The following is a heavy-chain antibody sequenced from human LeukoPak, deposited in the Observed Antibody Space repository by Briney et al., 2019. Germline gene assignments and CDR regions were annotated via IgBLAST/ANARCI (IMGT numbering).Heavy chain of an antibody. CDR1: GFTFNTYT. J-gene: IGHJ3*02. V-gene: IGHV3-21*01. CDR2: ISSGTSYI. Sequence: GGSLRLSCAASGFTFNTYTMNWVRQAPGKGLEWVSSISSGTSYIYYADSVKGRFTISRDNAKNSLYLQMNSLRAEDTAVYYCARDPTSSWETAFDIWSQGTMVTVSS. CDR3: ARDPTSSWETAFDI. D-gene: IGHD1-26*01.